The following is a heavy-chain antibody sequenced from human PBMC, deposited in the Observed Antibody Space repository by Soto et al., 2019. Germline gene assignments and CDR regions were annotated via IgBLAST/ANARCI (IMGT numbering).Heavy chain of an antibody. CDR3: ARQRTTVVTQAYSVH. CDR1: GESISRSSYY. V-gene: IGHV4-39*01. Sequence: PSETLSLTCIVSGESISRSSYYWGWIRQPPGKGLEWIGSIYYSGRTYYNPSFKSRVTISIDTSKNQFSLKLSSVTATDTAVYYCARQRTTVVTQAYSVHCGPGPLVTVS. J-gene: IGHJ4*02. D-gene: IGHD2-21*01. CDR2: IYYSGRT.